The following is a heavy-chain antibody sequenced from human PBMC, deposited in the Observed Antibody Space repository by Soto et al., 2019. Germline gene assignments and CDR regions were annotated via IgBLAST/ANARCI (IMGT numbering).Heavy chain of an antibody. CDR2: ISAYNGNT. CDR3: ARDLRGYDSGWFDP. J-gene: IGHJ5*02. CDR1: GYTFTSYG. Sequence: ASVKVSCKASGYTFTSYGISWVRQAPGQGLEWMGWISAYNGNTNYAQKLQGRVTMTTDTSTSTAYMELRSLRSDDTAVYYCARDLRGYDSGWFDPWGQGTLVTVSS. D-gene: IGHD5-12*01. V-gene: IGHV1-18*01.